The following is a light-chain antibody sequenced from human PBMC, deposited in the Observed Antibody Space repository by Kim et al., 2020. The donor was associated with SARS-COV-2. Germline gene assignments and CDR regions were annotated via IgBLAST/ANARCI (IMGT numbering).Light chain of an antibody. J-gene: IGKJ1*01. CDR3: QQYNSYSGT. CDR2: KAS. Sequence: DIQMTQSPSTLSASVGDRVTITCRASQSISSWLAWYQQKPGKAPKLLIYKASSLESGVPSRFSGSGSGTEFTLTISSRQPDDFATYYCQQYNSYSGTFGKGTKVDIK. CDR1: QSISSW. V-gene: IGKV1-5*03.